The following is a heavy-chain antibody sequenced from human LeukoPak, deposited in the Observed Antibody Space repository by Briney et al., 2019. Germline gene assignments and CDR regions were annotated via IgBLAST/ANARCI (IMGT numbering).Heavy chain of an antibody. D-gene: IGHD1-1*01. Sequence: PSETLSLTCAVYGGSFSGYYWSWIRQPPGEGLEWIGEINHSGSTYYNPSLKSRVTISVDTSKNQFSLKLRSVTAADTAVYYCAEVERRNYWGQGTLVTVSS. J-gene: IGHJ4*02. CDR2: INHSGST. CDR1: GGSFSGYY. CDR3: AEVERRNY. V-gene: IGHV4-34*01.